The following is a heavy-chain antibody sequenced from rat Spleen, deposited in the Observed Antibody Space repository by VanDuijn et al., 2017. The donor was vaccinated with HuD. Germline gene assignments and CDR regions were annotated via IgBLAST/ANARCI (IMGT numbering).Heavy chain of an antibody. CDR1: GFTFSNYD. J-gene: IGHJ4*01. D-gene: IGHD1-10*01. CDR2: ITYDGSST. Sequence: EVQLAESGGGLVQPGRSMKLSCAASGFTFSNYDMAWVRQAPTNGLEWVASITYDGSSTYYRGSVKGRVTISRDYAKSTLYLQMDSLRSEDTATYYCTTGGTTLYVMDVWGQGASVTVSS. V-gene: IGHV5-20*01. CDR3: TTGGTTLYVMDV.